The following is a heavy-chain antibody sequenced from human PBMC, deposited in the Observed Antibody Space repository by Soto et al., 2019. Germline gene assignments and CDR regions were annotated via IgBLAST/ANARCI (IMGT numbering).Heavy chain of an antibody. CDR3: TRHLSDKVVGLWGKQQLQEIYGLDV. V-gene: IGHV3-73*01. CDR2: IRNKADSYAT. CDR1: GFTFSASA. Sequence: PGGSLRLSCAASGFTFSASAVHRVRQASGKGLEWVGRIRNKADSYATAYAASVKGRFTISRDDSKNTAYLQMNSLKTEDTAGYYCTRHLSDKVVGLWGKQQLQEIYGLDVWGQGTTVTVSS. J-gene: IGHJ6*02. D-gene: IGHD6-13*01.